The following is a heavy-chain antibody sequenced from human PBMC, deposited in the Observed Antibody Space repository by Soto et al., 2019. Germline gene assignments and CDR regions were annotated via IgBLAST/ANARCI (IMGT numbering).Heavy chain of an antibody. CDR1: GGSISSSSYY. CDR2: IYYSGST. D-gene: IGHD1-26*01. V-gene: IGHV4-39*01. Sequence: KTSETLSLTCTVSGGSISSSSYYWGWIRQPPGKGLGWIGSIYYSGSTYYNPSLKSRVTISVDTSKNQFSLKLSSVTAADTAVYYCARTDQYSGGWFDPWGQGTLVTVSS. CDR3: ARTDQYSGGWFDP. J-gene: IGHJ5*02.